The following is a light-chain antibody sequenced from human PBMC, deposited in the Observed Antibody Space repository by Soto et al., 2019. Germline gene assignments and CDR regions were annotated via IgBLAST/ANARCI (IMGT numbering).Light chain of an antibody. CDR1: QSVSNN. J-gene: IGKJ5*01. Sequence: ESQSVSNNLAWYQQEXAQGPRVLIHGASXRATGIPDRFSGNRSARDFTLTTSRLETEDFAVYYCRLYDNSPITFAQGTRLEIK. CDR3: RLYDNSPIT. CDR2: GAS. V-gene: IGKV3-20*01.